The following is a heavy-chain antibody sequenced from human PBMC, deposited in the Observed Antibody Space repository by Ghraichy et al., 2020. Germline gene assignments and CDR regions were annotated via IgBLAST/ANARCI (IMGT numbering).Heavy chain of an antibody. Sequence: SETLSLTCTVSGGSINSVDYYWGWIRQPPGKGLEWIANVDYGVSTYYNPSLKSRVTISLDTSRIHFSLKLRSVTAADTAVYYCARDNSGSYEDAFDIWGQGTMVTVST. CDR3: ARDNSGSYEDAFDI. D-gene: IGHD1-26*01. CDR2: VDYGVST. J-gene: IGHJ3*02. V-gene: IGHV4-39*02. CDR1: GGSINSVDYY.